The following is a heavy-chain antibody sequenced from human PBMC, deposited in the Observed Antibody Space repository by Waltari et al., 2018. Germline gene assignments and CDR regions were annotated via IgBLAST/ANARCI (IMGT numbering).Heavy chain of an antibody. D-gene: IGHD3-22*01. CDR2: SNYSGST. CDR1: GGSISSGGSD. J-gene: IGHJ4*02. Sequence: QVQLQESGPGLVKLSQTLSLTCTVSGGSISSGGSDWSWIGQHPGNGREWIGYSNYSGSTSYNPALNSRVTISVAASKTQVTPTWSCVTAAHTAGPYIAGDFGYDSSSYYSHYFAYGAKGTRVTAPS. CDR3: AGDFGYDSSSYYSHYFAY. V-gene: IGHV4-31*03.